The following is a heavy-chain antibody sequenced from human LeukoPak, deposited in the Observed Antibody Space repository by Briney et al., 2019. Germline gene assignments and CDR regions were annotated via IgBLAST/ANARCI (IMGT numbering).Heavy chain of an antibody. V-gene: IGHV3-7*01. D-gene: IGHD4-17*01. CDR1: GFTFSSYW. CDR3: AREGGTDYGDYACFDY. Sequence: GGSLRLSCAASGFTFSSYWMSWVRQAPGKGLEWVANIKQDGSEKYYVDSVKGRFTISRDNAKNSLYLQMNSLRAEDTAVYYCAREGGTDYGDYACFDYWGQGTLVTVSS. J-gene: IGHJ4*02. CDR2: IKQDGSEK.